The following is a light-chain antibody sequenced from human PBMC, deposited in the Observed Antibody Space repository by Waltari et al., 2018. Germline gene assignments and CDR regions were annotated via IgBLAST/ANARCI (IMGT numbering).Light chain of an antibody. CDR1: SRDDGDYNY. CDR2: EVS. V-gene: IGLV2-14*01. J-gene: IGLJ3*02. Sequence: QSALTQPPSVSGSPGQSLTISCTGTSRDDGDYNYVSWYQQHPAKAPKLMIYEVSNRPSGVSNRFSGSKSGNTASLTISGLQAEDEADYYCSSYTSSSTWVFGGGTKLTVL. CDR3: SSYTSSSTWV.